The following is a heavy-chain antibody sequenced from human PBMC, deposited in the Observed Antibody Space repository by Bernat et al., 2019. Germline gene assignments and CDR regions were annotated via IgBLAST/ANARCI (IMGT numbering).Heavy chain of an antibody. J-gene: IGHJ3*02. D-gene: IGHD6-19*01. CDR3: ALMTDIVDSGWYDAFDI. CDR2: ISSSSSYI. Sequence: EVQLVESGGGLVKPGGSLRLSCAASGFTFSSYSMNWVRQAPGKGLEWVSSISSSSSYIYYADSVKGRFTISRDNAKNSLYLQMNSLRAEDTAVYYCALMTDIVDSGWYDAFDIWGQGTMVTVSS. CDR1: GFTFSSYS. V-gene: IGHV3-21*01.